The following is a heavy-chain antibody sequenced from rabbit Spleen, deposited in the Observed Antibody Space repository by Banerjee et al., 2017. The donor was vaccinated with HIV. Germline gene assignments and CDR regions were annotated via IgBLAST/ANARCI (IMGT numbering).Heavy chain of an antibody. D-gene: IGHD8-1*01. CDR2: IYTGNGKT. J-gene: IGHJ4*01. Sequence: QEQLVESGGGLVRPGASLTLTCTASGFSFSSSYDMCWVRQAPGKGLEWIGCIYTGNGKTYYASWAKGRFTFSKTSSTTVTLQVTSLTAADTATYFCARTGSSWSLNLWGPGTLVTVS. CDR1: GFSFSSSYD. V-gene: IGHV1S45*01. CDR3: ARTGSSWSLNL.